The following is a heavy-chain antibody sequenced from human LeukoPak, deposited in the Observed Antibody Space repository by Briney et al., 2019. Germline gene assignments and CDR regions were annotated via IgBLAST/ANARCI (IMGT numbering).Heavy chain of an antibody. D-gene: IGHD3-22*01. J-gene: IGHJ4*02. CDR2: IYYTGNT. V-gene: IGHV4-39*07. CDR1: GDSITGYY. CDR3: TRVQDSGLADY. Sequence: PSETLSLTCSVSGDSITGYYWGWIRQPPGKGLEWIGNIYYTGNTYYNSSLKSRVTISVDMSNNQFSLKLSSVTAADTAVYYCTRVQDSGLADYWGQGTLVTVSS.